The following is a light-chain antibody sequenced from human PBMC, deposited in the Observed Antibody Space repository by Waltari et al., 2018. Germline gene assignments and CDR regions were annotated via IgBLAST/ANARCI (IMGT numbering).Light chain of an antibody. J-gene: IGKJ4*01. V-gene: IGKV1-33*01. CDR2: DAS. Sequence: DIRMTQSPSSLSASVADRVTITCQASQDIGNYLNWYQQIAGKAPKLLISDASKLETGVPSRFSGSGSGTHFTFTISSLQPADSATYYCQQYDNLLTFGGGTKVEIQ. CDR1: QDIGNY. CDR3: QQYDNLLT.